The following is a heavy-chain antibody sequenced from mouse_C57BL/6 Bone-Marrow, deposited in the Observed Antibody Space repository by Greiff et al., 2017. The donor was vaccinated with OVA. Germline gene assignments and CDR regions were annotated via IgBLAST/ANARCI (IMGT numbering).Heavy chain of an antibody. V-gene: IGHV1-9*01. CDR3: AMTYFWD. J-gene: IGHJ2*01. CDR1: GYTFTGYW. Sequence: QVQLKESGAELVKPGASVKLSCKASGYTFTGYWIHWVKQRPGHGLEWIGVILPGSGSTNYNEKFKGQATLTADTSSNTAYMQISSLTTEDSAIYYCAMTYFWDWGKGTTLTAST. CDR2: ILPGSGST. D-gene: IGHD1-1*01.